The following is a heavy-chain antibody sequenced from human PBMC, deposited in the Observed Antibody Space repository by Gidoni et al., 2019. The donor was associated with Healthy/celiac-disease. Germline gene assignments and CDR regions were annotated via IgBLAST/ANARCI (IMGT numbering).Heavy chain of an antibody. D-gene: IGHD4-4*01. J-gene: IGHJ3*02. V-gene: IGHV3-21*01. CDR2: ISGSSSYI. CDR1: GFTFSSYS. CDR3: ARDGNYRDAFDI. Sequence: EVQLVESGGGLVKPGGSLRLSCAASGFTFSSYSMNWVRQAPGKGLEWVSSISGSSSYIYYADSVKGRFTISRDNAKNSLYLQMNSLRAEDTAVYYCARDGNYRDAFDIWGQGTMVTVSS.